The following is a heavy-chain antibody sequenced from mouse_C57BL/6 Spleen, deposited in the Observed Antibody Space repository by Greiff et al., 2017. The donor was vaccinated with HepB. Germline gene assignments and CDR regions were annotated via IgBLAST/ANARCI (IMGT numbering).Heavy chain of an antibody. V-gene: IGHV1-69*01. D-gene: IGHD2-12*01. CDR1: GYTFTSYW. CDR3: AHSTSYDRYFDY. CDR2: IDPSDSYT. J-gene: IGHJ2*01. Sequence: VQLQQPGAELVMPGASVKLSCKASGYTFTSYWMHWVKQRPGQGLEWIGEIDPSDSYTNYNQKFKGKSTLTVDKSSSTAYMQLSSLTSEDSAVYYCAHSTSYDRYFDYWGQPTTLTVSS.